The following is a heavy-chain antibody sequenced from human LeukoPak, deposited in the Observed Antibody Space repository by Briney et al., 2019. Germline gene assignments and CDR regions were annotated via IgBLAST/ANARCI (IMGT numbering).Heavy chain of an antibody. CDR3: ARTYCGGDCYYSYFDY. D-gene: IGHD2-21*02. CDR1: GYSFTTYW. CDR2: LYPGDSDT. V-gene: IGHV5-51*01. J-gene: IGHJ4*02. Sequence: PGESLKISCSGSGYSFTTYWIGWVRQIPGKGLEWMGILYPGDSDTRYSPSFQGQVTISADKSISTAYLQWSSLKASDTAMYYCARTYCGGDCYYSYFDYWGQGTLVTVSS.